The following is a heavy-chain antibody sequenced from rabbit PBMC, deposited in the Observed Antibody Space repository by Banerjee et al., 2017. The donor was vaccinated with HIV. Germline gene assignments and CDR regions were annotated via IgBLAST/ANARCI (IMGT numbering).Heavy chain of an antibody. CDR1: GFSLSNYW. V-gene: IGHV1S7*01. CDR2: IDTGSGGT. D-gene: IGHD7-1*01. Sequence: QLVESGGGLVKPEGSLTLTCKASGFSLSNYWMSWVRQAPGKGLEWIACIDTGSGGTYYANWVNGRFTISSHNAQNTLYLQLNSLTAADTATYFCVRGYVGDGTRYFNLWGPGTLVTVS. CDR3: VRGYVGDGTRYFNL. J-gene: IGHJ4*01.